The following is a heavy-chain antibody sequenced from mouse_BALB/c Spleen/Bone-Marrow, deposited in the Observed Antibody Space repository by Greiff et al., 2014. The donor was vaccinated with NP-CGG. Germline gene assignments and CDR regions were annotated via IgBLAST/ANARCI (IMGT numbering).Heavy chain of an antibody. CDR3: AQGYDWAMDY. D-gene: IGHD2-14*01. V-gene: IGHV14-3*02. CDR2: IDPANGNT. CDR1: GFNIKDTY. J-gene: IGHJ4*01. Sequence: VQLKQSGAELVKPGASVKLSCTASGFNIKDTYMNWVKQRPEQGLEWIGRIDPANGNTKYDPKFQGKATITADTSSNTAYLQRNSLTSEDTAVYYCAQGYDWAMDYWGQGTSVTVSS.